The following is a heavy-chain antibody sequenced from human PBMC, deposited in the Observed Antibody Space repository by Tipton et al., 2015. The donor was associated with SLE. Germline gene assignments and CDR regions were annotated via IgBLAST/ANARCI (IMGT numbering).Heavy chain of an antibody. D-gene: IGHD1-26*01. CDR2: IYYSGST. Sequence: TLSLTCTVSGGSISSSSYYWGWICQPPGKGLEWIGSIYYSGSTYYNPSLKSRVTISVDTSKNQFSLKLSSVTAADTAVYYCAGMSYPREGYFDYWGQGTLVTVSS. CDR1: GGSISSSSYY. V-gene: IGHV4-39*07. CDR3: AGMSYPREGYFDY. J-gene: IGHJ4*02.